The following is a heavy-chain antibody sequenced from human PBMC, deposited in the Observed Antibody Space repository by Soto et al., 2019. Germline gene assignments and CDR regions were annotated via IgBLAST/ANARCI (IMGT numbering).Heavy chain of an antibody. J-gene: IGHJ4*02. CDR1: GFTFDDYA. Sequence: EVQLVESGGGLVQPGRSLRLSCAASGFTFDDYAMHWVRQAPGKGLEWVSGISWNSGSIGYADSVKGRFTISRDNAKNSLYLQMNSLRAEDTASYYCAKARDYSSSSFLDYWGQGTLVTVSS. CDR2: ISWNSGSI. V-gene: IGHV3-9*01. CDR3: AKARDYSSSSFLDY. D-gene: IGHD6-6*01.